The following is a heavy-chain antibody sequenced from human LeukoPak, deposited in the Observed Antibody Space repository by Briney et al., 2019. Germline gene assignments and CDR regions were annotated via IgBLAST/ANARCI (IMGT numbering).Heavy chain of an antibody. J-gene: IGHJ3*01. CDR2: ISYDGSNK. V-gene: IGHV3-30*03. CDR1: GFTFSSYG. D-gene: IGHD1-26*01. CDR3: AYSGSYTEAFDV. Sequence: GRSLRLSCAASGFTFSSYGMHWVRQAPGKGLEWVAVISYDGSNKYYADSVKGGFTISKDNSKNTLYLQMSSLRAEDTAVNYCAYSGSYTEAFDVWGQGTMVTVSS.